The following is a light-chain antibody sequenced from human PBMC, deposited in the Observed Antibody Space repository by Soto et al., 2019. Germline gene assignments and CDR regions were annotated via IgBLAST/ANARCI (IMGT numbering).Light chain of an antibody. J-gene: IGKJ1*01. CDR3: QRYDSLRT. Sequence: EIVLTQSPGTLSLSPGERATLSCKASQSVRSNFLAWYQQKPGQAPRLLIYGASNRATGIPDRFSGSGSGTDFTLTITRLEAEDFAMNYCQRYDSLRTFGQGTKVEI. CDR1: QSVRSNF. V-gene: IGKV3-20*01. CDR2: GAS.